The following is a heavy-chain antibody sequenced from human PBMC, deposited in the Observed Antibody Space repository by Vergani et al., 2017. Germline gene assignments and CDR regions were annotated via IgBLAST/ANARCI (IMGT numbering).Heavy chain of an antibody. Sequence: EVQLVESGGGLVKPGGSLRLSCAASGFTFSSYSMNWVRQAPGKGLEWVSSISSSSSYIYYADSVKGRFTISRENAKNSLYLQMNSLRAEDTAVYYCASLKGAERRSMDVWGQGTTVTVSS. D-gene: IGHD3-16*01. CDR1: GFTFSSYS. J-gene: IGHJ6*02. V-gene: IGHV3-21*01. CDR2: ISSSSSYI. CDR3: ASLKGAERRSMDV.